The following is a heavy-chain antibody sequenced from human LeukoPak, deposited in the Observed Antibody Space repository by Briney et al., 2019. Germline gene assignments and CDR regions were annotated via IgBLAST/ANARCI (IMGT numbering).Heavy chain of an antibody. Sequence: VASVKVSCKVSGYTLSEFSMHWVRQTPGKGLEWMGGFDPEDDETTYAQKFQGRVTMTEDTSTDTAYMELSSLRSEDTAVYFCATAYMVGARRPFYYWGQGTLVTVSS. CDR2: FDPEDDET. CDR1: GYTLSEFS. V-gene: IGHV1-24*01. CDR3: ATAYMVGARRPFYY. J-gene: IGHJ4*02. D-gene: IGHD1-26*01.